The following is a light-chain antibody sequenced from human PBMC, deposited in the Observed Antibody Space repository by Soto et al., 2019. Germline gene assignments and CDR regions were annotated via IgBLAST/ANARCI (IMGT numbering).Light chain of an antibody. CDR1: QSVSSY. Sequence: EIVMTQSPATLSVSPGERATISCRASQSVSSYLAWYQQKPGQAPRLLIYGASTRATGIPARFSGSGSGTDFTLTISSLQSEDFAVYYCQHYNNWPRWTFGQGTKVEIK. CDR2: GAS. V-gene: IGKV3-15*01. J-gene: IGKJ1*01. CDR3: QHYNNWPRWT.